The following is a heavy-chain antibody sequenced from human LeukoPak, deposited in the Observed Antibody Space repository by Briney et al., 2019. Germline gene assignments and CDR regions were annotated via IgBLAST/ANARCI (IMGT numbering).Heavy chain of an antibody. V-gene: IGHV3-64D*06. CDR2: ISSNGGST. CDR1: GFTFSSYA. CDR3: VKDPSSSWYGFGDFDY. Sequence: GGSLRLSCSASGFTFSSYAMHWVRQAPGKGLEYVSAISSNGGSTYYADSVKGRFTISRDNSKNTLYLQMSSLRAEDTAVYYCVKDPSSSWYGFGDFDYWGQGTLVTVSS. J-gene: IGHJ4*02. D-gene: IGHD6-13*01.